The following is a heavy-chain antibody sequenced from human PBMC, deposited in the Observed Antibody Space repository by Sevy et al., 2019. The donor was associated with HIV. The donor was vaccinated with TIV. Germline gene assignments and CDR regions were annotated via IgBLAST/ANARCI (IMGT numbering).Heavy chain of an antibody. CDR3: ARDREEYYGSGSYYSPPLYYYGMDV. CDR2: ISSSSSTI. CDR1: GFTFSSYS. D-gene: IGHD3-10*01. J-gene: IGHJ6*02. Sequence: GGSLRLSCAASGFTFSSYSMNWVRQAPGKGLEWVSYISSSSSTIYYADSVKGRFTISRDNAKNSLYLQMNSLRDEDMAVFYCARDREEYYGSGSYYSPPLYYYGMDVWGQGTTVTVSS. V-gene: IGHV3-48*02.